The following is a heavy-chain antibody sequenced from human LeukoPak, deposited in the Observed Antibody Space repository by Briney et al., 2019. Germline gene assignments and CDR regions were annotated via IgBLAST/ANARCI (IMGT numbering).Heavy chain of an antibody. CDR2: INPSGGTT. Sequence: ASVKVSCKASGYTFTSYYMHWVRQAPGQGLEWMGIINPSGGTTSYAQKFQGRVTMTTDTSTNTAYMELRSLTSDDTAVYYCARDPPGLTLGSPGDYWGQGTLVIVSS. D-gene: IGHD3-16*01. CDR1: GYTFTSYY. J-gene: IGHJ4*02. V-gene: IGHV1-46*01. CDR3: ARDPPGLTLGSPGDY.